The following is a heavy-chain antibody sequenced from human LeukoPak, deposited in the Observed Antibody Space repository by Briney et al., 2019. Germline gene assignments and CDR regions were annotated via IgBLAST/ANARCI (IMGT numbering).Heavy chain of an antibody. CDR1: GGSFSGYY. Sequence: SETLSLTCAVYGGSFSGYYWSWIRQPPGKGLEWIGEINHSGSTNYNPSLKSRVTISVDTSKNQFSLKLSSVTAADTAVYYCARGSPSYCSSTSCLNYYMDVWGKGTTVTVSS. CDR2: INHSGST. CDR3: ARGSPSYCSSTSCLNYYMDV. V-gene: IGHV4-34*01. J-gene: IGHJ6*03. D-gene: IGHD2-2*01.